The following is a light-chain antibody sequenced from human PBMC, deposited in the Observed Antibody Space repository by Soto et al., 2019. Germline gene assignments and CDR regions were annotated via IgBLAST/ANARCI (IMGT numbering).Light chain of an antibody. CDR2: GVS. CDR3: HHYGSSPYT. J-gene: IGKJ2*01. CDR1: QSLSGNY. Sequence: EIVLTQSPGTLSLSPGERATLSCRASQSLSGNYLAWYQQKPGQAPRLLSFGVSSRANGIPDRFSGSGSGTDFSLTINRLGPEDFAVYYCHHYGSSPYTFALGTGLEIK. V-gene: IGKV3-20*01.